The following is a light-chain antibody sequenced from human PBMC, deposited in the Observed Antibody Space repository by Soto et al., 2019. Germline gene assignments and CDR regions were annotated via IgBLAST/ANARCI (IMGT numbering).Light chain of an antibody. CDR3: GTWDNSLSGSVL. CDR2: DND. J-gene: IGLJ2*01. Sequence: QSVLTQPPSVSAAPGQKVTISCSGSRSNIGNNFVSWYQHLPGAAPTLLIYDNDKRPSGIPDRFSGSKSGSSATLGIAGHQTGDEADYYCGTWDNSLSGSVLFGGGTKVTVL. V-gene: IGLV1-51*01. CDR1: RSNIGNNF.